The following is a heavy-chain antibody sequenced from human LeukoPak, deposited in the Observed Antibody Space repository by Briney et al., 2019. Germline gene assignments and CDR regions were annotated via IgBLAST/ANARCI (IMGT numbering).Heavy chain of an antibody. CDR1: GFTFSSYS. J-gene: IGHJ4*02. V-gene: IGHV3-48*04. CDR2: ISSSSSNI. Sequence: GGSLRLSYVASGFTFSSYSMNWVRQAPGKGLEWVSHISSSSSNIYYADSVKGRFTISRDNAKNSLYLQMDSLRAEDTAVYYCARDRGSITLVRGVNYYWGQGTLVTVSS. D-gene: IGHD3-10*01. CDR3: ARDRGSITLVRGVNYY.